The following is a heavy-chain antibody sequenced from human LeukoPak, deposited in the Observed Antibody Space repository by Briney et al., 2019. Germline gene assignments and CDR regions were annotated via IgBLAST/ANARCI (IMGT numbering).Heavy chain of an antibody. CDR3: AREPTGLVFDY. Sequence: SETEYLTCTVSGGSISSYYWSWIRQPPGKGLEWIGYIYYSGSTNYNPSLKSRVTISVDTSKNQFSLKLSSVTAADTAVYYCAREPTGLVFDYWGQRALAAVSS. V-gene: IGHV4-59*12. D-gene: IGHD6-19*01. J-gene: IGHJ4*02. CDR2: IYYSGST. CDR1: GGSISSYY.